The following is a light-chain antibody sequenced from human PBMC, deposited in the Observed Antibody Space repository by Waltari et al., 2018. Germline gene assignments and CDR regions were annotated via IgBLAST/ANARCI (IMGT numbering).Light chain of an antibody. Sequence: QSVLTQPPSVSGAPGQRVTISCTGSSSNIGAGYDVHWYQQLPGTAPKLLIYGNSNRPSGVPDRFVGSKSGTSASLAITGLQAEDDADYYCQSYDSSLSGWVFGGGTKLTVL. V-gene: IGLV1-40*01. CDR2: GNS. CDR3: QSYDSSLSGWV. J-gene: IGLJ3*02. CDR1: SSNIGAGYD.